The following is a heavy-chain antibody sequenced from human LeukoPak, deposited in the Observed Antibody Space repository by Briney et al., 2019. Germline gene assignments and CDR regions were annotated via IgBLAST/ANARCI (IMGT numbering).Heavy chain of an antibody. J-gene: IGHJ6*02. V-gene: IGHV3-53*01. Sequence: TGGSLRLSCAASGFTVSSNYMSWVRQAPGKGLEWVSVIYSGGSTYYADSVKGRFTISRDNSKNTLYLQMNSLRAEDTAVYYCARDRRYCSSTSCYEGAYYYYGMDVWGQGTTVTVSS. CDR1: GFTVSSNY. CDR2: IYSGGST. D-gene: IGHD2-2*01. CDR3: ARDRRYCSSTSCYEGAYYYYGMDV.